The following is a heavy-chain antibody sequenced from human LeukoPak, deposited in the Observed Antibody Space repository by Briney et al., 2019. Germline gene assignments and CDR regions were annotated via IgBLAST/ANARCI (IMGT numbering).Heavy chain of an antibody. CDR2: IYPGDSDT. D-gene: IGHD3-3*01. J-gene: IGHJ4*02. Sequence: GESLQISCQGSGSSFTSYWIGWVRQLPGKGLEWMGIIYPGDSDTRYSPSFQGQVTISADKSISTAYLQWSSLKASDTAMYYCARAQTYDFWSGYYHYWGQGTLVTVSS. V-gene: IGHV5-51*01. CDR3: ARAQTYDFWSGYYHY. CDR1: GSSFTSYW.